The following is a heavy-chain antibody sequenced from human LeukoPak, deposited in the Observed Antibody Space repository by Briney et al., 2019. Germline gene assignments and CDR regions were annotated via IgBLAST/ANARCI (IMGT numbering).Heavy chain of an antibody. D-gene: IGHD6-6*01. CDR1: GFSLSTSGMC. CDR2: IDWDDDK. Sequence: SGPALVKPTQTLTLTCTFSGFSLSTSGMCVSWIRQPRGKALEWLARIDWDDDKYYSTSLKTRLTTSKDTSKNQVVLTMTNMDPVDTATYYCARRTRAAHDAFDIWGQGTMVTVSS. CDR3: ARRTRAAHDAFDI. V-gene: IGHV2-70*11. J-gene: IGHJ3*02.